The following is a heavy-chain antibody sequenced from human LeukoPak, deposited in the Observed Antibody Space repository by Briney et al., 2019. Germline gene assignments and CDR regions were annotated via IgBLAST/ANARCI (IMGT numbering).Heavy chain of an antibody. CDR1: GXSISGDH. J-gene: IGHJ3*02. V-gene: IGHV4-59*08. CDR3: ARRNDFGI. CDR2: IYYSGST. Sequence: KPSETLSLTCTVSGXSISGDHGNWIRQPPGKGLEWIGYIYYSGSTNYNPSLKSRVTISIDTSKNQFSLKLTSVTAADTAVYYCARRNDFGIWGQGTMVTVSS.